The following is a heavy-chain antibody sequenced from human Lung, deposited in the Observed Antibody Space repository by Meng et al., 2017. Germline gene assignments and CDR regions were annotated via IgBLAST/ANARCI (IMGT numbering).Heavy chain of an antibody. Sequence: QVHLVQSGAEVKKPGSSVKVACMTSGGSFSTHTFSWVRQAPGQGLEWMGGLIAVFDKTKAAPRFQDRVTFTADESTSTAYMELSSLTFDDTAVYFCARGRRNEPLFDYWGQGTLVTVSS. CDR1: GGSFSTHT. J-gene: IGHJ4*02. V-gene: IGHV1-69*13. D-gene: IGHD1-14*01. CDR3: ARGRRNEPLFDY. CDR2: LIAVFDKT.